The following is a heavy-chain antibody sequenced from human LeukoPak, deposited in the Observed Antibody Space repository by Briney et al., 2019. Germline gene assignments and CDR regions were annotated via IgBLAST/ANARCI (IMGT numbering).Heavy chain of an antibody. CDR2: IYTSGTT. D-gene: IGHD1-1*01. V-gene: IGHV4-61*02. CDR1: GDSISSDAAY. Sequence: SETLSLTCTVSGDSISSDAAYWSWIRQPAGKGLEWIGRIYTSGTTAYNPSLKTRVTISLDTSRNQFSLKLRSVTAADSAVYYCSKSGKVYYSDYYYMAVWGTGTTVTISS. CDR3: SKSGKVYYSDYYYMAV. J-gene: IGHJ6*03.